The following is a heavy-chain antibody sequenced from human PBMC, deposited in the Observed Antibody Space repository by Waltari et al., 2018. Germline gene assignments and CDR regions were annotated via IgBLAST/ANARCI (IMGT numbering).Heavy chain of an antibody. CDR2: IYYSGST. CDR3: ARRRSSGFNYFDY. CDR1: GGSISSSSYY. D-gene: IGHD6-19*01. Sequence: QLQLQESGPGLVKPSETLSLTCTFSGGSISSSSYYWGWIRQPPGKGLEWIGSIYYSGSTYYNPSRKSRVTISVDTSKNQFSLKLSSVTAADTAVYYCARRRSSGFNYFDYWGQGTLVTVSS. J-gene: IGHJ4*02. V-gene: IGHV4-39*01.